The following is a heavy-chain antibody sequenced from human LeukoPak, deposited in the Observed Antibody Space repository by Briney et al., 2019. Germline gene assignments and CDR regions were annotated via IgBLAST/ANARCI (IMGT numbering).Heavy chain of an antibody. CDR3: ASRNDILTGYVFDF. V-gene: IGHV4-39*01. CDR2: IYYSGST. CDR1: GGSVSSSIYY. D-gene: IGHD3-9*01. Sequence: PSETLSFTCTVSGGSVSSSIYYWGWIRQPPGKGLEWIGSIYYSGSTSYNPSLKSRVTTSVDTSKNQFSLKLTSVTAADTAVYYCASRNDILTGYVFDFWGQGTLVTVSS. J-gene: IGHJ4*02.